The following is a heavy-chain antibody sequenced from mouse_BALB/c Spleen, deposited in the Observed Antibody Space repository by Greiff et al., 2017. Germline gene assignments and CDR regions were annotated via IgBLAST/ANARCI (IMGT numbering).Heavy chain of an antibody. CDR1: GFTFSSYA. V-gene: IGHV5-6-5*01. Sequence: EVKVVESGGGLVKPGGSLKLSCAASGFTFSSYAMSWVRQTPEKRLEWVASISSGGSTYYPDSVKGRFTISRDNARNILYLQMSSLRSEDTAMYYCARVYDYDEGFAYWGQGTLVTVSA. J-gene: IGHJ3*01. D-gene: IGHD2-4*01. CDR2: ISSGGST. CDR3: ARVYDYDEGFAY.